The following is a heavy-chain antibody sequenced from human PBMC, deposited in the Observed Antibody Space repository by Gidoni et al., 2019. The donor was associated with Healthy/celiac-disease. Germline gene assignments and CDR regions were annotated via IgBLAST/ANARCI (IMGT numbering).Heavy chain of an antibody. J-gene: IGHJ3*02. CDR3: AREAVAANAFDI. V-gene: IGHV4-34*01. CDR2: INHSGST. Sequence: QVQLQQWGAGLLKPSETLSLTCAVYGWSFSGYYWSWIRQPPGKGLEWIGEINHSGSTNYNPSLKSRVTISVDTSKNQFSLKLSSVTAADTAVYYCAREAVAANAFDIWGQGTMVTVSS. CDR1: GWSFSGYY. D-gene: IGHD6-19*01.